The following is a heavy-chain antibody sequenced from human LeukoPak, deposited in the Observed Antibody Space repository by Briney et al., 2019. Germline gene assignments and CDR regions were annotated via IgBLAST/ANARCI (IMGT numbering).Heavy chain of an antibody. CDR3: ARGGAHCGGDCYYDY. D-gene: IGHD2-21*02. V-gene: IGHV3-7*02. J-gene: IGHJ4*02. CDR2: IKEDGSEK. CDR1: GFTFSSYW. Sequence: GGSLRLSCAASGFTFSSYWMSWVRQAPGKGLEWVAIIKEDGSEKYYVDSVEGRLTISRDNAKNSLYLQMNSLRADDTAVYYCARGGAHCGGDCYYDYWGRGTLVTVSS.